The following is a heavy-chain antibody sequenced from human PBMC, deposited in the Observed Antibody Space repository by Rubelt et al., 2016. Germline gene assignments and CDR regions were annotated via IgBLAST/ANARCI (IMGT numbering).Heavy chain of an antibody. CDR3: ANSMNWGADY. CDR2: ISYTGRT. D-gene: IGHD7-27*01. Sequence: QVQLQESGPGLVKPSETLSLTCTVSGGSISSYYWSWIRQPPGKGLEWIGSISYTGRTYYNPSLTSRVTISVDTSNNQFSLKLSSVTAADTAVYFCANSMNWGADYGGQGTLVTVSS. V-gene: IGHV4-39*07. CDR1: GGSISSYY. J-gene: IGHJ4*02.